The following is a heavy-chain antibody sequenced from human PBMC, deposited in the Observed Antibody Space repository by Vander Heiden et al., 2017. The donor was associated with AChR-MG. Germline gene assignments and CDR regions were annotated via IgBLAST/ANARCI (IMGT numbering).Heavy chain of an antibody. Sequence: EVQLLESEGGLVQPGGSLRLSCAASGFTFSSYAMSWVRQAPGKGLEWVSAISGSGGSTYYADSVKGRFTISRDNSKNTLYLQMNRLRAEDTAVYYCAKAYSNGIYYYYMDVWGKGTTVTVSS. V-gene: IGHV3-23*01. CDR2: ISGSGGST. J-gene: IGHJ6*03. CDR1: GFTFSSYA. CDR3: AKAYSNGIYYYYMDV. D-gene: IGHD1-26*01.